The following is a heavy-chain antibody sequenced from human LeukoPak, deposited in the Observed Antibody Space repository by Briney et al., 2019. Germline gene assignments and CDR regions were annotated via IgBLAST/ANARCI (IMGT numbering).Heavy chain of an antibody. J-gene: IGHJ4*02. Sequence: SETLSLTCTVSGGSISSGSYYWSWIRQPAGKGLEWIGRIYTSGSTNYNPSLKSRVTISVDTSKNQFSLKLSFVTAADTAVYYCAKDYFQLPGLMGYWAQGTLVTVSS. CDR2: IYTSGST. CDR1: GGSISSGSYY. D-gene: IGHD2-8*01. CDR3: AKDYFQLPGLMGY. V-gene: IGHV4-61*02.